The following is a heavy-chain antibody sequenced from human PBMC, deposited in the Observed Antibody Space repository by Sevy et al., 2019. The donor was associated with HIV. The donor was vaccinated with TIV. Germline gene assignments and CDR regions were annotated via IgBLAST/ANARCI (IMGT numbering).Heavy chain of an antibody. CDR1: GDTFTRHY. J-gene: IGHJ4*02. CDR3: VRADPAQHFDS. Sequence: ASVKVSCKASGDTFTRHYMHWVRQAPGQGLEWMGIIDPSGDNENYTQKFQGRLTMTRDTSTSTAYMELSSLRSEDTAVYYCVRADPAQHFDSWGQGTLVTVSS. CDR2: IDPSGDNE. V-gene: IGHV1-46*01.